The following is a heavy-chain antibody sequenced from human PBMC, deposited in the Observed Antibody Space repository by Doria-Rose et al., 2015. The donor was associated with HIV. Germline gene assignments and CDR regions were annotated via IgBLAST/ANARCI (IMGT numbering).Heavy chain of an antibody. CDR1: GVSLSSPGMG. Sequence: SGPVLVKPTETLTLTCTVSGVSLSSPGMGVSRIRQPPGKALEWLANIFSDDERSYKTSLKSRLIISRGTSKSQVVLTMTDMDPVDTATYYCARIKSSRWYHKYYFDFWGQGTLVIVSA. D-gene: IGHD6-13*01. V-gene: IGHV2-26*01. J-gene: IGHJ4*02. CDR2: IFSDDER. CDR3: ARIKSSRWYHKYYFDF.